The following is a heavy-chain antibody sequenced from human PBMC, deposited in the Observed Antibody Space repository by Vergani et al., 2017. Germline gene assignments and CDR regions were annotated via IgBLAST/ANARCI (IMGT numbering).Heavy chain of an antibody. J-gene: IGHJ2*01. CDR2: IIPILGIA. CDR1: GGTFSSYT. CDR3: TRGLYRSSSGLGYFDL. Sequence: QVQLVQSGAEVKKPGSSVKVSCKASGGTFSSYTISWVRQAPGQGLEWMGRIIPILGIANYAQKFQGRVTITADKSTSTAYMELSSLRSEDTAVYYCTRGLYRSSSGLGYFDLWGRGTLVTVSS. D-gene: IGHD6-6*01. V-gene: IGHV1-69*02.